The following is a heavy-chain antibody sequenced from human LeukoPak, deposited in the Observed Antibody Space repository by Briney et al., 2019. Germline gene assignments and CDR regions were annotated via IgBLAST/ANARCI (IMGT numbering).Heavy chain of an antibody. CDR1: GGSFSGYY. J-gene: IGHJ4*02. Sequence: PSETLSLTCAVYGGSFSGYYWSWIRQPPGKGLEWIGEINHSGSTNYNPSLKSRVTISVDTSKNQFSLKLSSVTAADTAVYYCARGVYDYVWGSYRFGPYYFDYWGQGTLVTVYS. CDR2: INHSGST. CDR3: ARGVYDYVWGSYRFGPYYFDY. V-gene: IGHV4-34*01. D-gene: IGHD3-16*02.